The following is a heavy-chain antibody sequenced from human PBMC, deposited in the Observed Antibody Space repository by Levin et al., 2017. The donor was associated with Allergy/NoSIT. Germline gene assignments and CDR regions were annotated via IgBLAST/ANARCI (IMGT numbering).Heavy chain of an antibody. CDR1: GGSISSSSYY. J-gene: IGHJ4*02. D-gene: IGHD4-11*01. CDR3: ARHRDDYNDYVFDY. V-gene: IGHV4-39*01. Sequence: SETLSLTCTVSGGSISSSSYYWGWIRQPPGKGLEWIGSIFYTGNTYYNPSLKSRVTISLDTSKNQFSLRLHSVTAADTAVYYCARHRDDYNDYVFDYWGQGTLVTVSS. CDR2: IFYTGNT.